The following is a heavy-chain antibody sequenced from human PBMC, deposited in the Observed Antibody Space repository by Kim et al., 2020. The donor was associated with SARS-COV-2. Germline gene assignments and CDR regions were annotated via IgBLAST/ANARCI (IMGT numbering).Heavy chain of an antibody. V-gene: IGHV3-23*01. D-gene: IGHD3-10*01. CDR3: AKDLRPSGLRPYYYGSGSYYPGGDAFDI. Sequence: GGSLRLSCAASGFTFSSYAMSWVRQAPGKGLEWVSAISGSGGSTYYADSVKGRFTISRDNSKNTLYLQMNSLRAEDTAVYYCAKDLRPSGLRPYYYGSGSYYPGGDAFDIWGQGTMVTVSS. CDR2: ISGSGGST. CDR1: GFTFSSYA. J-gene: IGHJ3*02.